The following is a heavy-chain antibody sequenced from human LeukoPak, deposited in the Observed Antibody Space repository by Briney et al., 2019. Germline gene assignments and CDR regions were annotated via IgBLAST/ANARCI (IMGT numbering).Heavy chain of an antibody. V-gene: IGHV1-46*01. CDR2: INPSGGST. CDR1: GYTFTSYY. J-gene: IGHJ4*02. Sequence: VASVKVSCKASGYTFTSYYMHWVRQTPGQGLEWMGIINPSGGSTSYAQKFQGRVTMTRNTSISTAYMELSSLRSEDTAVYYCALMVVAASDIFDYWGQGTLVTVSA. D-gene: IGHD2-15*01. CDR3: ALMVVAASDIFDY.